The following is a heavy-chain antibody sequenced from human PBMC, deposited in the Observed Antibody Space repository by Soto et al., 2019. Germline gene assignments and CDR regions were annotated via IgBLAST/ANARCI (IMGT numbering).Heavy chain of an antibody. CDR3: VRLLWFGYLT. V-gene: IGHV2-5*02. CDR2: IYWDGDK. J-gene: IGHJ4*02. Sequence: QITLKESGPTLVKPTQPLTLTCTISGFSLSNSGVGVGWIRQPPGKALDWLALIYWDGDKRYSPSLKSRLTITKDPSKHQVVLTMTNMYPVDPATYYCVRLLWFGYLTWGQGTLVTVSS. CDR1: GFSLSNSGVG. D-gene: IGHD3-10*01.